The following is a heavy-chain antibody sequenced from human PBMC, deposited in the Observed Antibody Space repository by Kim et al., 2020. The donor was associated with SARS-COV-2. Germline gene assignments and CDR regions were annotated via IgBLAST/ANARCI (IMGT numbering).Heavy chain of an antibody. J-gene: IGHJ5*02. Sequence: GNTGYAQKFQGRVTMTRNTSISTAYMELSSLRSEDTAVYYCVAARWWFDPWGQGTLVTVSS. V-gene: IGHV1-8*01. D-gene: IGHD6-13*01. CDR2: GNT. CDR3: VAARWWFDP.